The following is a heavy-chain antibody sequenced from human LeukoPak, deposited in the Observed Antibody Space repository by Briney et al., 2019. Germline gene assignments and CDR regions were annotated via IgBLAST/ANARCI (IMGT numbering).Heavy chain of an antibody. J-gene: IGHJ4*02. CDR2: IDPSGGGT. V-gene: IGHV1-46*01. D-gene: IGHD3-10*01. CDR1: GYTFTAYY. CDR3: TSLGSGSSPIIDFDY. Sequence: ASVKVSCKASGYTFTAYYMHWVRQAPGQGLEWMGIIDPSGGGTSYAQKFQGRVTLTRDTSTSIVYMELSSLTSEDTAVYYCTSLGSGSSPIIDFDYWGQGTLVTVCS.